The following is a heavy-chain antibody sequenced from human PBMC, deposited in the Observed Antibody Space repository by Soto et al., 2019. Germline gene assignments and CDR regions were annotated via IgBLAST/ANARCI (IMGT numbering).Heavy chain of an antibody. Sequence: EVQLVESGGGLVQPGGSLRLSCAASGFTFSDHYMDWVRQAPGKGLEWVGRIRNRANGYITEYAASMKGRFTIARDDSKNSLFLQMSSLQAEDTAVYYCNRAAYGPGFDIWGQGTMVTVSS. CDR3: NRAAYGPGFDI. CDR2: IRNRANGYIT. D-gene: IGHD4-17*01. V-gene: IGHV3-72*01. CDR1: GFTFSDHY. J-gene: IGHJ3*02.